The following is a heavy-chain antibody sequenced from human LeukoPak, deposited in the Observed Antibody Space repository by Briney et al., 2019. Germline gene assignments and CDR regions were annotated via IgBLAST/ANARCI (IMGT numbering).Heavy chain of an antibody. V-gene: IGHV3-30-3*01. CDR2: ISYDRSNK. Sequence: GRFLRLSCAASGFTFSSYAMRWVRQAPGKGLEWVAVISYDRSNKYYADSVKGRFTISRDNSKNTLYLQMNSLRAEDTAVYYCAKGVDLGFLEWHEYAFDIWGQGTMVTVSS. D-gene: IGHD3-3*01. CDR1: GFTFSSYA. CDR3: AKGVDLGFLEWHEYAFDI. J-gene: IGHJ3*02.